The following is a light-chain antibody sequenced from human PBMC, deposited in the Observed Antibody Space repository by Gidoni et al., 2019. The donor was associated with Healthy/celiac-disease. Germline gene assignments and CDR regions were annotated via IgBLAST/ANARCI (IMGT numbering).Light chain of an antibody. J-gene: IGLJ2*01. V-gene: IGLV3-21*04. CDR1: NIGSKR. Sequence: SYVLPQPPSVSVAPGKTARITCGGNNIGSKRVHWYQQKPGQALLLVIYYDSDRPSGIPERFSGSNSGNTATLTISRVEAGDEADYYCQVWDSSSDHVVFGGGTKLTVL. CDR2: YDS. CDR3: QVWDSSSDHVV.